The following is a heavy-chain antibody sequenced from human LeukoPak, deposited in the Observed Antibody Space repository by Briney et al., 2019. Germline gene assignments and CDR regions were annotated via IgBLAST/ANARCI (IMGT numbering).Heavy chain of an antibody. D-gene: IGHD6-13*01. Sequence: SETLSLTCTVSGGSISSSSYYWGWIRQPPGKGLEWIGSIYYSGSTYYNPSLKSRVTISVDTSKNQFSLKLSSVTAADTAVYYCARVLYSRSSGADGGNYYYYGMDVWGQGTTVTVSS. CDR1: GGSISSSSYY. CDR2: IYYSGST. CDR3: ARVLYSRSSGADGGNYYYYGMDV. J-gene: IGHJ6*02. V-gene: IGHV4-39*07.